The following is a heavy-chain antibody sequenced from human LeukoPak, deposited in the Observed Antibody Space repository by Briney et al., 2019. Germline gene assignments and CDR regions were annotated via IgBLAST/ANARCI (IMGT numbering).Heavy chain of an antibody. D-gene: IGHD2-2*01. CDR2: INPNSGGT. CDR1: GYTFTGYY. Sequence: AASVKVSCKASGYTFTGYYMRWVRQAPGQGLEWMGWINPNSGGTNYAQTFQGRVTMTSDTSISTAYMELSRLRSDDTAVYHCARDVSWSKTSCNYPGTDYWGQGTLVTVSS. CDR3: ARDVSWSKTSCNYPGTDY. V-gene: IGHV1-2*02. J-gene: IGHJ4*02.